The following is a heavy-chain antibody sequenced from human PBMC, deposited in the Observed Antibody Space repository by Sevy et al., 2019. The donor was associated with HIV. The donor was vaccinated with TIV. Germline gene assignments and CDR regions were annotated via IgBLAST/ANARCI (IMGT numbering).Heavy chain of an antibody. V-gene: IGHV3-30*18. D-gene: IGHD5-18*01. CDR2: ISYDGRNK. Sequence: GASLKISCAVSGIIFTTSGMHWVRQAPGKGLEWVAVISYDGRNKFYGDSVKGRFTISRDNSKNILYLQMNSLRVEDTAVYYCAKDFTGYKGMDVWGQGTMVTVSS. CDR1: GIIFTTSG. J-gene: IGHJ6*02. CDR3: AKDFTGYKGMDV.